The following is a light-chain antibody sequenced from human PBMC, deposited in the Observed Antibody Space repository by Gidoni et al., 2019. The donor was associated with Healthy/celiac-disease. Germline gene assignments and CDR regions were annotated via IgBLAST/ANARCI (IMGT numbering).Light chain of an antibody. Sequence: IVLTQSPATLSLPPGERATLSCRASPSVSSYLAWYQQKPGQAPRLLIYDASNRATGIPARFSGSGSGTDFTLTISSLEPEDFAVYYCQQRSNWPPSTFGQGTKLEIK. CDR1: PSVSSY. CDR2: DAS. J-gene: IGKJ2*02. V-gene: IGKV3-11*01. CDR3: QQRSNWPPST.